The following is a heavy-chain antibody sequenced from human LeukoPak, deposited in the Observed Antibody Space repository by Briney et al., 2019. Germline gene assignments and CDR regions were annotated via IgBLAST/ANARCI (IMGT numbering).Heavy chain of an antibody. CDR3: AKDCSSSWYYFDY. CDR2: ISGSGGST. V-gene: IGHV3-23*01. Sequence: PGGSLRLSCAASGFTFSSYGMSWVRQAPGKGLEWVSAISGSGGSTYYADSVKGRFTISRDNSKNTLYLQMNSLRAEDTAVYYCAKDCSSSWYYFDYWGQGTLVTVSS. D-gene: IGHD6-13*01. CDR1: GFTFSSYG. J-gene: IGHJ4*02.